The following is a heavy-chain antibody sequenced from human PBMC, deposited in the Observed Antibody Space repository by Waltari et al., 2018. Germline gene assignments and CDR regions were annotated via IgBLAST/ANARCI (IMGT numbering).Heavy chain of an antibody. CDR3: ARGTRYNWNYVDWFDP. J-gene: IGHJ5*02. CDR2: IYYIGST. D-gene: IGHD1-7*01. CDR1: GGSISSYY. V-gene: IGHV4-59*01. Sequence: QVQLQESGSGLVKPSETLSLTCTVSGGSISSYYWSWIRQPPGKGLEWIGYIYYIGSTNYNPSLKSRVTISVDTSKNQFSLKLSSVTAADTAVYYCARGTRYNWNYVDWFDPWGQGTLVTVSS.